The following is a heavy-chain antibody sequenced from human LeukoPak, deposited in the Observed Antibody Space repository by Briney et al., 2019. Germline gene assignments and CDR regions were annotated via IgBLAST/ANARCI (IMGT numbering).Heavy chain of an antibody. V-gene: IGHV3-48*03. CDR3: GRAASITIFGVALGFAP. CDR1: GFTFSSYE. J-gene: IGHJ5*02. Sequence: PGGSLRLSRAASGFTFSSYEMNWVRQAPGKGLEWVSYISSSGSTIYYADSVKGRFTISRDNAKNSLYLQMNSLRAEDTAVYYCGRAASITIFGVALGFAPWGQGTLVSVSS. CDR2: ISSSGSTI. D-gene: IGHD3-3*01.